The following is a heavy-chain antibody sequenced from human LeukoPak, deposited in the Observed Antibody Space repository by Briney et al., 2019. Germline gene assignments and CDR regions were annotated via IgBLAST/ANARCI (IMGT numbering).Heavy chain of an antibody. CDR1: GFTFSSYA. Sequence: GGSLRLSCAASGFTFSSYAMHWVRQAPGKGLEYVSAISSNGGSTYYANSVKGRFTISRDNSKNTLYLQMGSLRAEDTAVYYCARGGYCSSTSCYTGCRYVDYWGQGTLVTVSS. CDR3: ARGGYCSSTSCYTGCRYVDY. CDR2: ISSNGGST. J-gene: IGHJ4*02. V-gene: IGHV3-64*01. D-gene: IGHD2-2*02.